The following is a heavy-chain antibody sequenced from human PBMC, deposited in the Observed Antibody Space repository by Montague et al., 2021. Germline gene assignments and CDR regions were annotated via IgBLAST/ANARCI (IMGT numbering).Heavy chain of an antibody. CDR1: GGSISSNSYY. J-gene: IGHJ6*02. Sequence: SETLSLTCTVSGGSISSNSYYWGWIPPPPGQGLEWIGCIYYSGSTYHNPSLKSRVTISVDTSKNQFSLKLSSVTAADTAVYYCARHVIGNYGMDVWGQGTTVTVSS. V-gene: IGHV4-39*01. D-gene: IGHD3-16*02. CDR3: ARHVIGNYGMDV. CDR2: IYYSGST.